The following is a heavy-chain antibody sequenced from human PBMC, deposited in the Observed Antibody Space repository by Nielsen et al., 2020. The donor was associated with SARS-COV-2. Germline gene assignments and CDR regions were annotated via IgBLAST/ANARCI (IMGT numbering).Heavy chain of an antibody. Sequence: GESLKISCAASGFTFSSYGMHWVRQAPGKGLEWVAVISYDGSNKYYADSVKGRFTTSRDNSKNTLYLQMNSLRAEDTAVYYCAKLIDYGDSDFDLWGRGTLVTVSS. CDR3: AKLIDYGDSDFDL. CDR2: ISYDGSNK. V-gene: IGHV3-30*18. CDR1: GFTFSSYG. D-gene: IGHD4-17*01. J-gene: IGHJ2*01.